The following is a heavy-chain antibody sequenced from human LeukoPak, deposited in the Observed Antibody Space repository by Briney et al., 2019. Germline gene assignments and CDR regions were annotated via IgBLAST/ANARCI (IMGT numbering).Heavy chain of an antibody. CDR1: GGSISSGDYY. CDR3: ARGEDYGDTFDY. Sequence: SETLSLTCTVSGGSISSGDYYWSWIRQPPGKGLEWIGYIYYSGSTYYNPTLKSRITISVDTSKNQFSLKLSSVTAADTAVYYCARGEDYGDTFDYWGQGTLVTVSS. D-gene: IGHD4-17*01. J-gene: IGHJ4*02. CDR2: IYYSGST. V-gene: IGHV4-30-4*01.